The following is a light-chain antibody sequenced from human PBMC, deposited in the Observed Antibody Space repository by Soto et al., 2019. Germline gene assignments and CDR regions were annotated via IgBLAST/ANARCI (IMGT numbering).Light chain of an antibody. CDR2: GVS. CDR1: QSVSSNY. Sequence: PGERATLSCRARQSVSSNYFAWXQXXPRLXXXLXXXGVSSRATGIADRFSGSGSATDLTLTISRLEPEDFAVYYCQQYGSSPPITCGQGTRLEI. J-gene: IGKJ5*01. V-gene: IGKV3-20*01. CDR3: QQYGSSPPIT.